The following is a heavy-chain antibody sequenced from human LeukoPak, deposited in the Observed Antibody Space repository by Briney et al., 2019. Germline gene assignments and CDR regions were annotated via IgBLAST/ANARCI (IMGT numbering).Heavy chain of an antibody. J-gene: IGHJ4*02. CDR1: GGTFSSYA. CDR3: AGHYGSGSYYNLYYFDY. CDR2: IIPIFGTA. Sequence: SVKVSCKASGGTFSSYAISWGRQAPGQGLEWMGGIIPIFGTANYAQKFQGRVTITADESTSTAYMELSSLRSEDTAVYYCAGHYGSGSYYNLYYFDYWGQGTLVTVSS. V-gene: IGHV1-69*01. D-gene: IGHD3-10*01.